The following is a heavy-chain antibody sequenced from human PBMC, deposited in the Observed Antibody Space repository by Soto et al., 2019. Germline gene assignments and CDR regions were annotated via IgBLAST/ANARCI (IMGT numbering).Heavy chain of an antibody. CDR1: GYTFTSYG. CDR3: ARDRPWDSSGYYYFYYYYGMDV. J-gene: IGHJ6*02. Sequence: ASVKVSCKASGYTFTSYGISWVRQAPGQGLEWMGWISAYNGNTNYAQKLQGRVTMTTDTSTSTAYMELRSLRSDDTAVYYCARDRPWDSSGYYYFYYYYGMDVWGQGTTVTVSS. V-gene: IGHV1-18*04. CDR2: ISAYNGNT. D-gene: IGHD3-22*01.